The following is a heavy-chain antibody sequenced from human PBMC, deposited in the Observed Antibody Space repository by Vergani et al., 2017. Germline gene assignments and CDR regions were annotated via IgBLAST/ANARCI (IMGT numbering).Heavy chain of an antibody. V-gene: IGHV5-51*01. CDR2: IYPGDSDT. Sequence: EVQLVQSGAEVKKPGESLKISCKCSGYSFTSYWIAWVRQMPGKGLEWMGIIYPGDSDTRYSPSFQGQVTISADKSISTAYLQWSSLKASDTAIYYCARNTLAAAGNFDYWGQGTLVTVSS. CDR1: GYSFTSYW. CDR3: ARNTLAAAGNFDY. D-gene: IGHD6-13*01. J-gene: IGHJ4*02.